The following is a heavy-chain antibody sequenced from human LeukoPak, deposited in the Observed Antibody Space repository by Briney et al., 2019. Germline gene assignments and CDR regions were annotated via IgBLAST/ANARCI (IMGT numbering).Heavy chain of an antibody. Sequence: PGGSLRLSCAASGFTFSSFPMSWVRQAPGKGLEWVSRISGGGGITYYADSVKGRFTLSRDNSKNTLFLRMNSLRAEDTAVYYCAKSRGESYFDLWGRGILVTVSS. CDR1: GFTFSSFP. V-gene: IGHV3-23*01. D-gene: IGHD4-17*01. CDR2: ISGGGGIT. CDR3: AKSRGESYFDL. J-gene: IGHJ2*01.